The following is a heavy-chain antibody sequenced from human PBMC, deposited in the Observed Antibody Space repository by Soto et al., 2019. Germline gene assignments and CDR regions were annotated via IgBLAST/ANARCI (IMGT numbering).Heavy chain of an antibody. CDR1: GFTFSDYY. CDR2: ISTNSNYR. J-gene: IGHJ4*02. D-gene: IGHD4-17*01. CDR3: ARGPDYGDYRFDY. V-gene: IGHV3-11*06. Sequence: GGSLRLSCAASGFTFSDYYRSWIRQAPGKGPEWLSYISTNSNYRSYADSAKGRFTISRDNANNSLYLHMNSLRVEDTAVYYCARGPDYGDYRFDYWGQGTLVTVYS.